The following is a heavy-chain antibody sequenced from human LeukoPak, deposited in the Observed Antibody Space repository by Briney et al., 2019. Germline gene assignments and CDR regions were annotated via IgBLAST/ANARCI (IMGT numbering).Heavy chain of an antibody. CDR1: GFTFSSYG. D-gene: IGHD3-10*01. Sequence: GGSLTLSCAASGFTFSSYGMHWVRQAPGRGLEWVAVISYDGSNQYYADSVKGRFTISRDNSKSTLYLQMNSLRAEDTVVYYCAKDPGYYFGTGSYDYWGQGTLVTVSS. J-gene: IGHJ4*02. CDR2: ISYDGSNQ. CDR3: AKDPGYYFGTGSYDY. V-gene: IGHV3-30*18.